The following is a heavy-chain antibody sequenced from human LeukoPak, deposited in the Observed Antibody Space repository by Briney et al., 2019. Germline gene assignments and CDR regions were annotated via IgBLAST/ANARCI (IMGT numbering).Heavy chain of an antibody. CDR3: AKVEGSGWYYFDY. D-gene: IGHD6-19*01. V-gene: IGHV3-64*04. CDR1: GFILRSHA. CDR2: ISDNGGST. J-gene: IGHJ4*02. Sequence: GGSLRLSCSASGFILRSHAMHWVRQAPGKGLEYVSRISDNGGSTYYADSVKGRFTISRDNSNNTLYLQMNSLRAEDTAVYYCAKVEGSGWYYFDYWGQGTLVTVSS.